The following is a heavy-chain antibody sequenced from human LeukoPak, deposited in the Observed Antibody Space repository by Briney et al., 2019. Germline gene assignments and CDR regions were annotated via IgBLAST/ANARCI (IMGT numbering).Heavy chain of an antibody. CDR3: AIGLTTVVSTGDY. CDR2: VDPEDGET. D-gene: IGHD4-23*01. Sequence: ASVKVSCKVSGYTFTDYYMHWVQQAPGKGLEWMGLVDPEDGETIYAEKFQGRVTITADTSTDTAYMELSSLRSEDTAVYYCAIGLTTVVSTGDYWGQGTLVTVSS. V-gene: IGHV1-69-2*01. J-gene: IGHJ4*02. CDR1: GYTFTDYY.